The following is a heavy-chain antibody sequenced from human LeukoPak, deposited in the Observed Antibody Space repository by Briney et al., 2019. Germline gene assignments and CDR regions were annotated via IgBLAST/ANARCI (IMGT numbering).Heavy chain of an antibody. V-gene: IGHV3-21*01. CDR2: ISSSSSYI. D-gene: IGHD4-23*01. Sequence: PGGSLRLSYAASGFTFSSYSMNWVRQAPGKGLKWVSSISSSSSYIYCADSVKGRFTISRDNAKNSLYLQMNSLRAEDTAVYYCAREASKSGNSGLKYWGQGTLVTVSS. J-gene: IGHJ4*02. CDR1: GFTFSSYS. CDR3: AREASKSGNSGLKY.